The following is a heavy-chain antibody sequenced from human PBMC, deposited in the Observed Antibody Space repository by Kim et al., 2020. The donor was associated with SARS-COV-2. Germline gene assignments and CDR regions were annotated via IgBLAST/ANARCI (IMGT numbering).Heavy chain of an antibody. CDR2: INPNSGGT. D-gene: IGHD1-7*01. Sequence: ASVKVSCKASGYTFTGSYMHWVRQAPGQGLEWMGRINPNSGGTDYAQKFQGRVTMTRDTSISTAYMELSRLRSDDTAVYYCARIPITYNWNYVKAFDIWGQGTMVTVSS. CDR1: GYTFTGSY. V-gene: IGHV1-2*06. J-gene: IGHJ3*02. CDR3: ARIPITYNWNYVKAFDI.